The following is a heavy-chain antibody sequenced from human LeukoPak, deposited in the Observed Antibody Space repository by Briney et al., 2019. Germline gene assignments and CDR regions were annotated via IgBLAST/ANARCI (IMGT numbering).Heavy chain of an antibody. J-gene: IGHJ6*03. D-gene: IGHD1-26*01. V-gene: IGHV3-30*02. Sequence: GGSLRLSCAASGFTFSSYAMHWVRQAPGKGLEWVSFIRYDGSNKFYADSVKGRFTISRDTSKNTLYLQMNSLRTEDSAMYYCAKAXYCATAGCPDYYYMDVWGRGTTVTVSS. CDR3: AKAXYCATAGCPDYYYMDV. CDR1: GFTFSSYA. CDR2: IRYDGSNK.